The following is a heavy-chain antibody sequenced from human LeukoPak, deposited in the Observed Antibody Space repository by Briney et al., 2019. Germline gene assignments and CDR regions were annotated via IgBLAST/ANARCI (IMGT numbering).Heavy chain of an antibody. CDR1: GFTFSSNA. D-gene: IGHD6-19*01. CDR3: TRAPYSSGWYTVDF. V-gene: IGHV3-21*01. J-gene: IGHJ4*02. CDR2: ISMSSTYI. Sequence: GGSLRLSCAASGFTFSSNAMNWVRQAPGKGLEWVSSISMSSTYIYYADSVKGRFTISRDNAKNSLYLQMDSLRDEDTAVYYCTRAPYSSGWYTVDFWGQGTLVTASS.